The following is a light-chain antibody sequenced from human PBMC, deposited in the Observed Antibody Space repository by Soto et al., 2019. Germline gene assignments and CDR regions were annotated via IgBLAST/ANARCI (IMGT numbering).Light chain of an antibody. CDR1: SSNIGRDA. Sequence: QSVLTQPPSASATPGQGVTISCSGSSSNIGRDAVTWYQQLPGSAPKLLIYNNDQRHSVVPDRFSGSRSGTSASLAISGLQSEDEADYHCAVWDGSLNARVFGGGTKLTGL. J-gene: IGLJ3*02. CDR3: AVWDGSLNARV. V-gene: IGLV1-44*01. CDR2: NND.